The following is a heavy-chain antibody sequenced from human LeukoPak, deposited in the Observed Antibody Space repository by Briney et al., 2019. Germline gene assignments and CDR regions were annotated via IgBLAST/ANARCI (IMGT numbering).Heavy chain of an antibody. D-gene: IGHD4-17*01. CDR1: GFTLDSYW. J-gene: IGHJ6*03. Sequence: GGSLRLSCAASGFTLDSYWMTWFRQAPGKGLEWVGFIRSKTYGGAIEYAASVKGRFTISRDDSKGIAYLQMNSLKTEDTAVYYCARDQLGGDPDDYYYYYMDIWGKGTTVTVSS. CDR3: ARDQLGGDPDDYYYYYMDI. V-gene: IGHV3-49*03. CDR2: IRSKTYGGAI.